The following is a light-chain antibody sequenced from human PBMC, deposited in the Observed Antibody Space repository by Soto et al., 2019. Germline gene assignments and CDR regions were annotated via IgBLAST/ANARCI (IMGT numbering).Light chain of an antibody. V-gene: IGLV2-14*01. CDR2: EVS. CDR1: SSDVGGYNY. Sequence: QSALTQAASVSGSPGQSITISCTGTSSDVGGYNYVSWYQQHPGKAPNLMIYEVSNRPSGVSNRFSGSKSGNTASLTLSGLQAEDEADYYCSSYTTSSTLVFGGGTKLTVL. CDR3: SSYTTSSTLV. J-gene: IGLJ3*02.